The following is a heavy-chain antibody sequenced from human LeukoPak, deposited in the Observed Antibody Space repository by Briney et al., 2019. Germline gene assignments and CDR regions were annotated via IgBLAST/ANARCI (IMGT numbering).Heavy chain of an antibody. CDR2: ISYDGSNK. CDR1: GFTFSRYW. Sequence: GGSLRLSCVGSGFTFSRYWLNWVRQAPGKGLEWVAVISYDGSNKYYADSVKGRFTISRDNSKNTLYLQMNSLRAEDTAVYYCARSTVTTVHFDYWGQGTLVTVSS. J-gene: IGHJ4*02. V-gene: IGHV3-30-3*01. CDR3: ARSTVTTVHFDY. D-gene: IGHD4-17*01.